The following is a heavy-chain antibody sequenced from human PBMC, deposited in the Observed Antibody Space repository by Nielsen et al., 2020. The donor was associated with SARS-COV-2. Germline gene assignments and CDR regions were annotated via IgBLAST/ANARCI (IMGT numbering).Heavy chain of an antibody. CDR2: ISYDGSNK. D-gene: IGHD2-15*01. CDR1: GFTFSSYA. CDR3: ARGGDIVVVVAALT. Sequence: GESLKISCAASGFTFSSYAMHWVRQAPGKGLEWVAVISYDGSNKYYADSVKGRFTISRDNSKNTLYLQMNSLRAEDTAVYYGARGGDIVVVVAALTWGQETLVTVSS. V-gene: IGHV3-30*04. J-gene: IGHJ5*02.